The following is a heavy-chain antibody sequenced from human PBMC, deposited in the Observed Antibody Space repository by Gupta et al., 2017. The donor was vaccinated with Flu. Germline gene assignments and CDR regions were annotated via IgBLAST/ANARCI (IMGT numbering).Heavy chain of an antibody. CDR3: ARERQLAGFDS. D-gene: IGHD1-1*01. J-gene: IGHJ4*02. Sequence: QMQLQESGPGQVKPSETLSLICTVSGDSIVNSYWSWIRQPPGKGLEWIAYVHDNGKNNYNPSLKSRASISLDSSKNQIYLNLTSVTAADTAVYFCARERQLAGFDSWGQGTLVIVSS. CDR1: GDSIVNSY. CDR2: VHDNGKN. V-gene: IGHV4-59*01.